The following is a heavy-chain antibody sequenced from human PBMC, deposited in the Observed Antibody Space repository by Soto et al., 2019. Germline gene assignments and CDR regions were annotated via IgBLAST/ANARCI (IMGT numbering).Heavy chain of an antibody. D-gene: IGHD3-10*01. V-gene: IGHV4-34*01. J-gene: IGHJ5*02. Sequence: PSETLSLTCAVYGGSFSGYYWSWIRQPPGKGLEWIGEIYHSGGTNYNPSLKSRVTIAVDKSKNQFSLKLSSVTAADTAVYYCVRSSESGTYLNWFDPWGQGTLVTVSS. CDR1: GGSFSGYY. CDR3: VRSSESGTYLNWFDP. CDR2: IYHSGGT.